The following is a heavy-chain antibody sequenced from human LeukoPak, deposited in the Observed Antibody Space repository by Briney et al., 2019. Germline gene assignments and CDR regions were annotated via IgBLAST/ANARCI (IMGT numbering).Heavy chain of an antibody. CDR3: AVTESGYDHVWGSYPGDAFDI. CDR1: GFTFSSYD. Sequence: GVSLRLSCAASGFTFSSYDMHWVRQAPGKGLEWVAVISCDGSNKYYADSVKGRFTISRDNSKNTLYLQMNSLRAEDTAVYYCAVTESGYDHVWGSYPGDAFDIWGQGTMVTVS. CDR2: ISCDGSNK. D-gene: IGHD3-16*02. V-gene: IGHV3-30*04. J-gene: IGHJ3*02.